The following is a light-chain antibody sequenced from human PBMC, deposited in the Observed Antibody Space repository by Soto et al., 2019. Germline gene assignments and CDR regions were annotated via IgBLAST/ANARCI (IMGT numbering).Light chain of an antibody. J-gene: IGKJ5*01. V-gene: IGKV3-15*01. CDR3: QQYNNWPPIT. CDR1: QSVSIK. CDR2: DTS. Sequence: EIVMTQSPATLSGSPGERSTVSCSASQSVSIKLAWYQQKPGQAPRLLIYDTSTRATGVPARFSGSGSGTEFTLTISSLQSEDFAVYYCQQYNNWPPITFGQGTRLEIK.